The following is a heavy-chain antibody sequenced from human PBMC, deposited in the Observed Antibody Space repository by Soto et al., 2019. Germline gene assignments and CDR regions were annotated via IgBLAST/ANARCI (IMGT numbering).Heavy chain of an antibody. V-gene: IGHV3-33*01. D-gene: IGHD2-15*01. CDR2: IWYDGSKK. J-gene: IGHJ2*01. CDR3: ARWRGSPYWYLDL. Sequence: QVQLVESGGGVVQPGRSLRLSCAGSGFTFSGYGMHWVRQAPGKGLEWVAVIWYDGSKKYYVDSVKGRFTISRDNSKSTVDLKMNSLRAEDTALYYCARWRGSPYWYLDLWGRGTLVTVSS. CDR1: GFTFSGYG.